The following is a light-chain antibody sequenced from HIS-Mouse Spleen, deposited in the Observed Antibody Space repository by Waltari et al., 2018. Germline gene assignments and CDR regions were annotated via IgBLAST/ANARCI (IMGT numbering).Light chain of an antibody. V-gene: IGLV1-47*01. CDR2: RNN. CDR1: SSNIGSNY. J-gene: IGLJ2*01. CDR3: AAWDDSLSGPV. Sequence: QSVLTQPPSASGTPGQRVTISCSGSSSNIGSNYVYWYQQLPGPAPKLLIYRNNLRPPGAPDRFSGAKSGTSASLAISGLRSEDEADYYCAAWDDSLSGPVFGGGTKLTVL.